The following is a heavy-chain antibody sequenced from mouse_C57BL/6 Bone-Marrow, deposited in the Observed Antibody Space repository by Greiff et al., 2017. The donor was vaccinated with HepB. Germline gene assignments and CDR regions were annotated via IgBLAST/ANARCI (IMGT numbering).Heavy chain of an antibody. Sequence: VQLQESGAELARPGASVKLSCKASGYTFTSYGISWVKQRTGQGLEWIGEIYPRSGNIYYNEKFKGKATLTADKSSIPAYMRLRRLTSEDSAVYFSARSGSRFAYWGQGTLVTVSA. CDR1: GYTFTSYG. V-gene: IGHV1-81*01. D-gene: IGHD3-2*02. CDR3: ARSGSRFAY. J-gene: IGHJ3*01. CDR2: IYPRSGNI.